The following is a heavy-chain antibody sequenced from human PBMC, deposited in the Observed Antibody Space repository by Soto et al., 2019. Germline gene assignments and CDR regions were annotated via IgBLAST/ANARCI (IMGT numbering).Heavy chain of an antibody. Sequence: CAASGFTVTRYSMNWVRQAPGKGLEWVSSISSTTNYIYYGDSMKGRFTISRDNAKNSLYLEMNSLRAEDTAVYYCARESEDLTSNFDYWGQGTLVTVSS. J-gene: IGHJ4*02. CDR2: ISSTTNYI. V-gene: IGHV3-21*06. CDR1: GFTVTRYS. CDR3: ARESEDLTSNFDY.